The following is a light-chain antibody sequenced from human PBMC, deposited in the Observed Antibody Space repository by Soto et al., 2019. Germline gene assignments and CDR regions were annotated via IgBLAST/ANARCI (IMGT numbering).Light chain of an antibody. V-gene: IGKV3-20*01. CDR2: GAS. CDR3: QQYGSSLWT. CDR1: QSVSSSY. Sequence: EIVLTQSPVTLSLSPGERATLSCRASQSVSSSYLAWYQQKPGQAPRLLIYGASSRATGIPERFSGSGSGTDFTLTISRLEPEDFAVYYCQQYGSSLWTFGQGTKVDIK. J-gene: IGKJ1*01.